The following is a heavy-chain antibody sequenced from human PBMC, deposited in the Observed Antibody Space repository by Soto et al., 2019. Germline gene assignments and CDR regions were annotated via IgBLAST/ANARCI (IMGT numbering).Heavy chain of an antibody. D-gene: IGHD3-10*01. Sequence: SETLSLTCTVSGGSISSYYWSWIRQPAGKGLEWIGRIYTSGSTNYNPSLKSRVTMSVDTSKNQFSLKLSSVTAADTAVYYCARDMVVGSYYYYGMDVWGQGTTVTVSS. J-gene: IGHJ6*02. V-gene: IGHV4-4*07. CDR3: ARDMVVGSYYYYGMDV. CDR1: GGSISSYY. CDR2: IYTSGST.